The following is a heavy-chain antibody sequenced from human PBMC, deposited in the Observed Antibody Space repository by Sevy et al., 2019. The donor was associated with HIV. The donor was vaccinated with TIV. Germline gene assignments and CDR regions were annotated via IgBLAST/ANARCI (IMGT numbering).Heavy chain of an antibody. Sequence: GGSLRLSCAASGFTFSDYDMNWVRQAPGKGLEWVSFISSRSIYIYYADSLKGRVTISRDNAYNSLFLQMHSLRAEDTAVYYCARAVDYYDSGGLYYWGQGALDTVSS. V-gene: IGHV3-21*05. CDR2: ISSRSIYI. J-gene: IGHJ4*02. CDR1: GFTFSDYD. D-gene: IGHD3-22*01. CDR3: ARAVDYYDSGGLYY.